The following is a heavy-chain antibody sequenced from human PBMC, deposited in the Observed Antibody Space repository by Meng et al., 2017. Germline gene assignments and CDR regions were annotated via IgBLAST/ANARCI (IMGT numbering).Heavy chain of an antibody. D-gene: IGHD2-21*01. CDR1: GFTLSDHY. V-gene: IGHV3-72*01. CDR2: SRDKTQSYSI. J-gene: IGHJ4*02. Sequence: VEAGGALVQPGGSLRLSCTVSGFTLSDHYMDWVRQAPGKGLEWVGRSRDKTQSYSIEYAASVKGRFIISRDDSQQSLYLQMNSLQTDDTAMYYCTRGFCGGGTCYSGLTWGQGSLVTVSS. CDR3: TRGFCGGGTCYSGLT.